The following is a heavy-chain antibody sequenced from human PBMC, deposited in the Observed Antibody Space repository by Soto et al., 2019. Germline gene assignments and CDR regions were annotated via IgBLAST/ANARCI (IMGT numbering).Heavy chain of an antibody. Sequence: SETLSLTCTVSGGSLGSSSYYWGWIRQSPGKGLEWIGNIYYSGNTFYNPSLKSRVTISVDTSKNQFYLHLSSVTAADTAIFYCASIAAPGTTHFDFWGQGALVTVSS. V-gene: IGHV4-39*01. J-gene: IGHJ4*02. D-gene: IGHD6-13*01. CDR2: IYYSGNT. CDR3: ASIAAPGTTHFDF. CDR1: GGSLGSSSYY.